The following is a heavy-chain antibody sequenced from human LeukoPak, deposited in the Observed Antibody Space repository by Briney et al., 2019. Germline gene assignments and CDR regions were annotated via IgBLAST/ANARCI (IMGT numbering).Heavy chain of an antibody. D-gene: IGHD3-9*01. CDR3: ARGKYYYDILTGWVTGFWFDP. CDR1: GGSISSSRYY. Sequence: SETLSLTCTVSGGSISSSRYYCGWIRQPPGKGLEWIGEINHSGSTNYNPSLKSRVTISVDTSKNQFSLKLSSVTAADTAVYYCARGKYYYDILTGWVTGFWFDPWGQGTLVTVSS. CDR2: INHSGST. V-gene: IGHV4-39*07. J-gene: IGHJ5*02.